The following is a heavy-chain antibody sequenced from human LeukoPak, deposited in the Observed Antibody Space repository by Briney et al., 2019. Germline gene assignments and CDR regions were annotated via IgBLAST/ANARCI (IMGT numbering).Heavy chain of an antibody. CDR2: ISGSGNTI. J-gene: IGHJ4*02. CDR3: AREPIAPTGHPFDY. Sequence: GGSLRLSCAASGFTIRSYEMNWVRQAPGKGLEWVSYISGSGNTIYYADSVKGRFTISRDNAKDSLYLQINSLRAEDTAFYYCAREPIAPTGHPFDYWGQRALVTVSS. D-gene: IGHD6-13*01. V-gene: IGHV3-48*03. CDR1: GFTIRSYE.